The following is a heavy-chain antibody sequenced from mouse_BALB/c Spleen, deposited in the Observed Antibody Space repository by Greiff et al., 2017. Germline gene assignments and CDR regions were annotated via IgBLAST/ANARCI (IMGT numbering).Heavy chain of an antibody. D-gene: IGHD1-1*01. Sequence: EVMLVESGGGLVKPGGSLKLSCAASGFTFSSYAMSWVRQTPEKRLEWVASISSGGSTYYPDSVKGRFTISRDNARNILYLQMSSLRSEDTAMYYCARDYYGSSHQAWFAYWGQGTLVTVSA. CDR3: ARDYYGSSHQAWFAY. V-gene: IGHV5-6-5*01. J-gene: IGHJ3*01. CDR2: ISSGGST. CDR1: GFTFSSYA.